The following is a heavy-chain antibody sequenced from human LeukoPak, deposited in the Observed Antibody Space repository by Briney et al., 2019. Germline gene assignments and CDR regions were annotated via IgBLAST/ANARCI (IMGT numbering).Heavy chain of an antibody. V-gene: IGHV4-30-4*08. Sequence: SETLSLTCTVSGGSISSGDYYWSWIRLPPGKGLEWIGYIYYSGSTYYNPSLKSRVTISVDTSKNQFSLKLSSVTAADTAVYYCARRPYDSSGYYFHYFDYWGQGTLVTVSS. CDR2: IYYSGST. J-gene: IGHJ4*02. CDR3: ARRPYDSSGYYFHYFDY. CDR1: GGSISSGDYY. D-gene: IGHD3-22*01.